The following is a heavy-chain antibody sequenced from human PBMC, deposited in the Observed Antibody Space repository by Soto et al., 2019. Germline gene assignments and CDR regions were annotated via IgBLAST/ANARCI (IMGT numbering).Heavy chain of an antibody. Sequence: SETLSLTCTVSGGSISSGDYYWSWIRQPPGKGLEWIGYIYYSGSTYYNPSLKSRVTISVDTSKNQFSLKLSSVTAADTAVYYCAKGGSGSYSNAFYIWGQGTMVTVSS. J-gene: IGHJ3*02. CDR3: AKGGSGSYSNAFYI. CDR2: IYYSGST. CDR1: GGSISSGDYY. D-gene: IGHD3-10*01. V-gene: IGHV4-30-4*01.